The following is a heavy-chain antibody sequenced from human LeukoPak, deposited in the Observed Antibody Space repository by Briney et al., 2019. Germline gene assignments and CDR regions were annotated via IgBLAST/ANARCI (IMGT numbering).Heavy chain of an antibody. V-gene: IGHV2-5*02. J-gene: IGHJ4*02. CDR2: IYWDDDK. D-gene: IGHD3-22*01. Sequence: ESGPTLVNPTQTLTLTCTFSGFSLSTSGVGVGWIRQPPGKALEWLALIYWDDDKRYSPSLKSRLTITKDTSENQVVLTMTNMDPVDTATFYCAHATKYYYDTSGYYYTYWGQGTLVTVSS. CDR1: GFSLSTSGVG. CDR3: AHATKYYYDTSGYYYTY.